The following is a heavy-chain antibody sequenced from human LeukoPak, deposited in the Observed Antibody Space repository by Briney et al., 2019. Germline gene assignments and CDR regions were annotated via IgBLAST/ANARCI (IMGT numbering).Heavy chain of an antibody. CDR3: ARDRHGYFDY. J-gene: IGHJ4*02. D-gene: IGHD6-13*01. Sequence: GGSLRLSCAASGFTFSSYSMNWVRQAPGKGLEAISYISHNGETKYYADSVKGRLSISRDNAKSSLYLQMNSLRVEDTAVYYCARDRHGYFDYWGQGTLVTVSS. CDR1: GFTFSSYS. CDR2: ISHNGETK. V-gene: IGHV3-48*04.